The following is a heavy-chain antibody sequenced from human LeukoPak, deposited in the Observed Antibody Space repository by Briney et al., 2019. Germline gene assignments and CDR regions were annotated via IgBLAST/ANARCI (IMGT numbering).Heavy chain of an antibody. Sequence: SETLSLTCTVSHDSISNYYWSWIRQPPGKGLEWIWYVYVSGSTKYNPSLKSRVAISLDTSKNQFALKLKSVTAADTAVYFCARHRLPEEGYCSAGTCYPRYEFDNWGQGTLVTVSS. CDR3: ARHRLPEEGYCSAGTCYPRYEFDN. J-gene: IGHJ4*02. D-gene: IGHD2-15*01. V-gene: IGHV4-59*01. CDR1: HDSISNYY. CDR2: VYVSGST.